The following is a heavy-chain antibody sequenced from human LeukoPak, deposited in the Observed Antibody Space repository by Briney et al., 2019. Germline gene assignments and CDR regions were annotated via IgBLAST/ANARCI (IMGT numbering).Heavy chain of an antibody. D-gene: IGHD6-13*01. CDR2: IIPILGIA. CDR1: GYTFTSYG. Sequence: SVKVSCKASGYTFTSYGISWVRQAPGQGLEWMGRIIPILGIANYAQKFQGRVTITADKSTSTAYMELSSLRSEDTAVYYCARYGIAAAGSDYWGQGTLVTVSS. CDR3: ARYGIAAAGSDY. J-gene: IGHJ4*02. V-gene: IGHV1-69*04.